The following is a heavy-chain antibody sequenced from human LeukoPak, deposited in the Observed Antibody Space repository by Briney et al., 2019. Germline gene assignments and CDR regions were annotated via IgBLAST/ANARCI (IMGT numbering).Heavy chain of an antibody. Sequence: SETLSLTCAVYGGSFSGYYWSWIRQPPGKGLEWIGEINHSGSTNYNPSLKSRVTISIDTSKNQFSLKLSSVTAADTAVYYCARGKAPYFDYWGQGTLVTVSS. CDR2: INHSGST. J-gene: IGHJ4*02. V-gene: IGHV4-34*01. CDR1: GGSFSGYY. CDR3: ARGKAPYFDY.